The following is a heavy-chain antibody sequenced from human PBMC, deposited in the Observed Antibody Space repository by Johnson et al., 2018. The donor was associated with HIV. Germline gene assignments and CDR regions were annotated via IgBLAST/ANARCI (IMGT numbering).Heavy chain of an antibody. J-gene: IGHJ3*02. CDR3: ARDLGPSRWLARDAFDI. D-gene: IGHD6-19*01. V-gene: IGHV3-30*04. CDR1: GFTFSSYA. Sequence: QVQLVESGGGLVQPGGSLTLSCTASGFTFSSYAMHWVRQAPGKGLEWVAVISYDGSNKYYADSVKGRFTISRDNSKNTLYLQMNSLRAEDTALYYCARDLGPSRWLARDAFDIWGQGTMVTVSS. CDR2: ISYDGSNK.